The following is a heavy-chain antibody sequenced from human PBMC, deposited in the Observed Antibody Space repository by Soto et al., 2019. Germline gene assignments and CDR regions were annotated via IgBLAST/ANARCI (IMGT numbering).Heavy chain of an antibody. CDR3: AILYSGYDWGDYYYGMDV. D-gene: IGHD5-12*01. CDR2: IIPIFGTA. CDR1: GGTFSSYA. Sequence: GASVKVSCKASGGTFSSYAISWVRQAPGQGLEWMGGIIPIFGTANYAQKFQGRVTITADESTSTAYMELSSLRSEDTAVYYCAILYSGYDWGDYYYGMDVWGQGTTVTV. J-gene: IGHJ6*02. V-gene: IGHV1-69*01.